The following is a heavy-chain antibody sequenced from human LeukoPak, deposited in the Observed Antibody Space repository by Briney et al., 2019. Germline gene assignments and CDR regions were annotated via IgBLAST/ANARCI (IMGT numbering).Heavy chain of an antibody. CDR3: ARMGAIAGASANVDF. CDR1: GGSISNYY. CDR2: IYSSGTT. Sequence: SETLSLTCTVSGGSISNYYWNWIRQPPGKGLEWIGFIYSSGTTNYNPSLKSRLSFSIDTSKNQFSLKLTSMTAADTAVYYCARMGAIAGASANVDFWGQGTLVTVSS. V-gene: IGHV4-59*01. D-gene: IGHD4/OR15-4a*01. J-gene: IGHJ4*02.